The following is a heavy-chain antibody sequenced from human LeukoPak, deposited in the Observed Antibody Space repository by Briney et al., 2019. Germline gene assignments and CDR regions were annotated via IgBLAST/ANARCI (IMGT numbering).Heavy chain of an antibody. J-gene: IGHJ4*02. CDR3: ARDSGSSWYPPHQPFDY. D-gene: IGHD6-13*01. V-gene: IGHV4-34*01. Sequence: SETLSLTCAVYGGSFSGYYWSWIRQPPGKGLEWIGEINHSGSTNYNPSLKSRVTISVDTSKNQFSLKLSSVTAADTAVYYCARDSGSSWYPPHQPFDYWGQGTLVTVSS. CDR2: INHSGST. CDR1: GGSFSGYY.